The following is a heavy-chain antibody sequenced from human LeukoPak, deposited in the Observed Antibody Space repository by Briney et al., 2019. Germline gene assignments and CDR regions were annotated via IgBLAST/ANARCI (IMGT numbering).Heavy chain of an antibody. CDR1: GFTFSSYW. V-gene: IGHV3-74*01. Sequence: GGSLRLSCAASGFTFSSYWMHWVRQAPGKGLVWVSRINSDGSSTSYADSVKGRFTISRDNAKNSLYLQMNSLRAEDTAVYYCARDLTSGGPASYGYSVRAFDVWGQGTMVTVSS. CDR2: INSDGSST. D-gene: IGHD5-18*01. CDR3: ARDLTSGGPASYGYSVRAFDV. J-gene: IGHJ3*01.